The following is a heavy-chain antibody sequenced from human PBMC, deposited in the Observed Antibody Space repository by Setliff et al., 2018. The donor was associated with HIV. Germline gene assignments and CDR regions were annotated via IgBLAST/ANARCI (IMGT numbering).Heavy chain of an antibody. V-gene: IGHV4-39*07. CDR3: ARAPGSVSVFLDS. Sequence: SETLSLTCSVSGGSISSGTYYWGWIRQPPGKGLEWIGTIYYSGNTYYRPSLKSRVTISVDTSKNQFSLKVSSVTAADTAMYYCARAPGSVSVFLDSWGQGTLVTVSS. CDR2: IYYSGNT. CDR1: GGSISSGTYY. D-gene: IGHD3-10*01. J-gene: IGHJ4*02.